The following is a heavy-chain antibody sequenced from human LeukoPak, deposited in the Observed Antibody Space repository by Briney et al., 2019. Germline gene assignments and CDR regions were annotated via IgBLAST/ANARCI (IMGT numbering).Heavy chain of an antibody. CDR1: GFTFTSYA. CDR2: ISGSGANT. J-gene: IGHJ4*02. CDR3: AKGVGAWPYYDFDY. Sequence: GGSLRLSCAASGFTFTSYAMTWVRQAPGKGLEWVSGISGSGANTYYADSVKGRFTISRDNAKNTLYLRMNSLRAEDTAVYYCAKGVGAWPYYDFDYWGQGTLVTVSS. V-gene: IGHV3-23*01. D-gene: IGHD3-10*01.